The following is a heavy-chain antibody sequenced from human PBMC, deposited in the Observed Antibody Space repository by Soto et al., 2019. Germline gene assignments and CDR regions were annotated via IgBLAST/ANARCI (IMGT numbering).Heavy chain of an antibody. CDR3: ARSGYGSTDFDH. Sequence: QVQLQESGPGLVKPSQTLSLACSVSGGSISSGAYYWTWIRQHPGKGLEWVVYIYYTGNTYYNPSLKSRLTISVDTSKNQFSLKVNSVTAADTAVYYCARSGYGSTDFDHWGQGTLVAVSS. CDR2: IYYTGNT. V-gene: IGHV4-31*03. J-gene: IGHJ4*02. D-gene: IGHD6-13*01. CDR1: GGSISSGAYY.